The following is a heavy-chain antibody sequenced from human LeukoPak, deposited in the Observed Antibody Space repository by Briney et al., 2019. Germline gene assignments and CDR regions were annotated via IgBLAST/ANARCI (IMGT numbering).Heavy chain of an antibody. J-gene: IGHJ4*02. CDR3: ARDLGGYNYGYSFDF. Sequence: SETLSLTCTVSGGSITNYYWSWMRQPPGKGLEWIGRIYTSGNTNYNPSLKSRVTMSVDTSKNQFFLKLFSVTAADTAVYYCARDLGGYNYGYSFDFWGQGTLVTVSS. D-gene: IGHD5-18*01. CDR2: IYTSGNT. CDR1: GGSITNYY. V-gene: IGHV4-4*07.